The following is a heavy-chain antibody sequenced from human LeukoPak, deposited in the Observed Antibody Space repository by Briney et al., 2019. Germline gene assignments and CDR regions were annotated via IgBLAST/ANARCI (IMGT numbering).Heavy chain of an antibody. V-gene: IGHV4-34*01. CDR1: GGSFSGYY. D-gene: IGHD3-3*01. J-gene: IGHJ4*02. CDR3: ATLTADFWSGYLTAG. CDR2: INHSGST. Sequence: SETLSLTCAVYGGSFSGYYWSWIRQPPGKGLEWIGEINHSGSTNYNPSLKSRVTISVDTSKNQFSLKLSSVTAADTAVYYCATLTADFWSGYLTAGWGQGTLVTVSS.